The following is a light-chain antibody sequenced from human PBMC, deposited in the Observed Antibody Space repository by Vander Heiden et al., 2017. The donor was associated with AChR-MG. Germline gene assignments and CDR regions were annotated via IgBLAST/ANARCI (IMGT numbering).Light chain of an antibody. Sequence: QSALTSPASVSGSPGQSNTSSCTGTSSCVGHYNLVSWYQQHPGTAPELMLYAVSKRPSGVSNRFSGSKSGNTASLTISGLQAEDEADYYCCSYAGSSTHVVFGGGTKLTVL. CDR3: CSYAGSSTHVV. J-gene: IGLJ2*01. CDR1: SSCVGHYNL. V-gene: IGLV2-23*02. CDR2: AVS.